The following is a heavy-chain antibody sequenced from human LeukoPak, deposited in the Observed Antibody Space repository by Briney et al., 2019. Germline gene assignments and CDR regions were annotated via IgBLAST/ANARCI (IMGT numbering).Heavy chain of an antibody. CDR2: ISWNSGSI. V-gene: IGHV3-9*01. D-gene: IGHD1-26*01. J-gene: IGHJ4*02. CDR3: AKDMGSGSYWRGFDY. Sequence: GGSLRLSCAASGFTFDDYAMHWVRQAPGKGLEWVSGISWNSGSIGYADSVKGRFTISRDNAKNSLYLQMNSLRAEDTALYYCAKDMGSGSYWRGFDYWGQGTLVTVSS. CDR1: GFTFDDYA.